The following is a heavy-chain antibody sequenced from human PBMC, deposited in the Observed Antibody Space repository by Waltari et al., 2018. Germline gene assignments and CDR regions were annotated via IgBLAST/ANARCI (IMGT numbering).Heavy chain of an antibody. CDR1: GFRFSNYW. Sequence: EEQLLESGGGLVQPGDSLRLSCAASGFRFSNYWMNWVRQAPGKGLVGVARISNDESRITYADSVKGRFTISRDNAKNTLYRQMKRLRAEDTALYYCVRLAQRTYRSPVPGRHYYYGMDVWGQGTTVTVSS. J-gene: IGHJ6*02. CDR3: VRLAQRTYRSPVPGRHYYYGMDV. CDR2: ISNDESRI. V-gene: IGHV3-74*03. D-gene: IGHD3-10*01.